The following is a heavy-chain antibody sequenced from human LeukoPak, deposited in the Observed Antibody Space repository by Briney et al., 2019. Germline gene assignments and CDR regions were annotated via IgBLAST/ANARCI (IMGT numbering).Heavy chain of an antibody. J-gene: IGHJ4*02. Sequence: SVKVSCKASGGTFSSYAISWVRQAPGQGLEWMGGIIPIFGTANYAQKFQGRVTITADESTSTAHMELSSLRSEDTAVYYCASSARTVTTVTFDYWGQGTLVTVSS. V-gene: IGHV1-69*13. CDR1: GGTFSSYA. D-gene: IGHD4-17*01. CDR2: IIPIFGTA. CDR3: ASSARTVTTVTFDY.